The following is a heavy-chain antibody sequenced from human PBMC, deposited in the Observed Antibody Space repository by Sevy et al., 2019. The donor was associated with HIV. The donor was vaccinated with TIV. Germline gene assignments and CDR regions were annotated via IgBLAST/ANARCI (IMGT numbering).Heavy chain of an antibody. CDR3: ARHPCTDGACFRSGYFDY. CDR1: GFTFANHA. CDR2: ISFDGRNE. Sequence: GGSLRLSCAASGFTFANHAIHWVRQAPGKGLEWVAIISFDGRNEHYAASVKGRFSISRDNSKNTVDLQMTRLRSEDAAVYYCARHPCTDGACFRSGYFDYWGQGTLVTVSS. V-gene: IGHV3-30*04. J-gene: IGHJ4*02. D-gene: IGHD2-8*01.